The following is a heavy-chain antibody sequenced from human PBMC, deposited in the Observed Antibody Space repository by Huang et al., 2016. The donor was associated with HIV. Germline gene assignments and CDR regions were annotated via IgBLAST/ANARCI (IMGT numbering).Heavy chain of an antibody. Sequence: QVQLVQSGAEVKKPGSSVKLSCQSSGGGSSSYAISWVRQARGQGLEGMGGIIPIFGTTDYAPRFRGRVTITADESTNTAYIELSSLEYDDTALYYCARSGPRWGLATIWTLVYWGQGTLVTVSS. J-gene: IGHJ4*02. CDR2: IIPIFGTT. V-gene: IGHV1-69*13. CDR1: GGGSSSYA. CDR3: ARSGPRWGLATIWTLVY. D-gene: IGHD5-12*01.